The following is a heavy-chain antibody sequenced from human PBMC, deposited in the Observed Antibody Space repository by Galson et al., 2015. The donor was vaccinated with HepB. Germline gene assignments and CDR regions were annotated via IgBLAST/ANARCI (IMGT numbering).Heavy chain of an antibody. Sequence: SVKVSCKASGYTFISYGISWVRQAPGQGVEWMGWISTYNGNTNYAQKLQGRVTMTTDTSTTTAYMELRSLTSDDTAVYYCARGRRSYSYDGSGYLSNGAFDIWGQGTMVTVSS. CDR1: GYTFISYG. D-gene: IGHD3-22*01. J-gene: IGHJ3*02. CDR2: ISTYNGNT. V-gene: IGHV1-18*01. CDR3: ARGRRSYSYDGSGYLSNGAFDI.